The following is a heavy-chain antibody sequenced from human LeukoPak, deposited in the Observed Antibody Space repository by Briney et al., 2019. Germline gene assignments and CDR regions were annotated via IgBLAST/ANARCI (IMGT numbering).Heavy chain of an antibody. J-gene: IGHJ6*02. Sequence: ASVKVSCKASGYTFTGYYMHWVRQAPGQGLEWMGWINPNSGGTNYAQKFQGRVTMTRDTSISIAYMELSRLRSDDTAVYYCARDQSSSSWQIVKMYYYYYGMDVWGQGTTVTVSS. CDR1: GYTFTGYY. V-gene: IGHV1-2*02. D-gene: IGHD6-13*01. CDR2: INPNSGGT. CDR3: ARDQSSSSWQIVKMYYYYYGMDV.